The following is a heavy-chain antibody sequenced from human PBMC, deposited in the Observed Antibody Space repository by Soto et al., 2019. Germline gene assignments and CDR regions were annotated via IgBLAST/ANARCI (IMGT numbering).Heavy chain of an antibody. Sequence: QVPLVQSGAEVKKPGSSVKVSCKASGGTFSSYTISWVRQAPGQGLEWMGRIIPILGIANYAQKFQGRVTITADKSTSTAYMELSSLRSEDTAVYYCARVPYCSGGSCYNDAFDIWGQGTMVTVSS. CDR1: GGTFSSYT. CDR2: IIPILGIA. J-gene: IGHJ3*02. V-gene: IGHV1-69*02. CDR3: ARVPYCSGGSCYNDAFDI. D-gene: IGHD2-15*01.